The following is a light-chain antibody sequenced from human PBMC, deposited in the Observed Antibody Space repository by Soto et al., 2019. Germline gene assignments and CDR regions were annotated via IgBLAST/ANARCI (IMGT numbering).Light chain of an antibody. Sequence: QLVLTQPPSASGSPGQSVTISCTGTSSDIGGSNYVSWYQHHPGKAPKLKIYEVNKRPSGVPDRFSGSKSDNTASLTVSGLQPEDEADYYCSSYTVTTGVIFGGGTKLTVL. CDR3: SSYTVTTGVI. CDR2: EVN. J-gene: IGLJ2*01. V-gene: IGLV2-8*01. CDR1: SSDIGGSNY.